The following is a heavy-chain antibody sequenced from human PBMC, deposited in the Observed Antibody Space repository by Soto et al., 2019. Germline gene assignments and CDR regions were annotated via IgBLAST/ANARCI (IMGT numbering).Heavy chain of an antibody. V-gene: IGHV4-59*08. Sequence: PSETLSLTCTIFGGSTSYYYWSWIRQPPGKGLEWIGNTHYTGSTNYNPSLKSRVTISVDTSKNQFSLKLKSVTAADTAVYHCARHYDRPGGFGELWWYFDLWGRGALVTVSS. CDR1: GGSTSYYY. J-gene: IGHJ2*01. CDR3: ARHYDRPGGFGELWWYFDL. D-gene: IGHD3-10*01. CDR2: THYTGST.